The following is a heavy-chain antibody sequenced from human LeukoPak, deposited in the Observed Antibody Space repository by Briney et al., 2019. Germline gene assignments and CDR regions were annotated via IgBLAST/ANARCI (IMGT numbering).Heavy chain of an antibody. CDR1: GGSISSSSSVC. Sequence: PSETLSLTCAVSGGSISSSSSVCWTWVRQPPGEGLEWIGEIYHNGATNYNPSLKSRVTVLLDKSKNQLSLKLNSVTAADTALYYCARNGGNSDYDYWGQGTLVTVS. D-gene: IGHD4-23*01. J-gene: IGHJ4*02. CDR2: IYHNGAT. CDR3: ARNGGNSDYDY. V-gene: IGHV4-4*02.